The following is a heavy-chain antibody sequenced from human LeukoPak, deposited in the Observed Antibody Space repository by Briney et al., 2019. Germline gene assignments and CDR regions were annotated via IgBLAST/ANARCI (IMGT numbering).Heavy chain of an antibody. CDR1: GYTFTSYG. J-gene: IGHJ6*02. V-gene: IGHV1-18*01. CDR3: ARDGQLVLYYYYGMDV. Sequence: ASVKVSCKASGYTFTSYGISWVRQAPGQGLEWMGWNSAYNGNTNYAQKLQGRVTMTTDTSTSTAYMELRSLRSDDTAVYYCARDGQLVLYYYYGMDVWGQGTTVTVSS. CDR2: NSAYNGNT. D-gene: IGHD6-13*01.